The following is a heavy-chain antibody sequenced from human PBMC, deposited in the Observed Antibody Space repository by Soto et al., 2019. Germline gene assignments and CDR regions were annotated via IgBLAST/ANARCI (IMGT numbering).Heavy chain of an antibody. J-gene: IGHJ4*02. D-gene: IGHD2-8*01. V-gene: IGHV1-3*04. CDR3: AREGNVGVFDGDY. CDR1: GYTFTDYV. Sequence: QVQLVQSGAEVRKPGASVRVSCKASGYTFTDYVVHWVRQAPGQRLEWMGWINTGGSTQYSQNFQGRVTISRDTSANTAYMELSSLRSEDTAVYYCAREGNVGVFDGDYWGQGTMVSVSS. CDR2: INTGGST.